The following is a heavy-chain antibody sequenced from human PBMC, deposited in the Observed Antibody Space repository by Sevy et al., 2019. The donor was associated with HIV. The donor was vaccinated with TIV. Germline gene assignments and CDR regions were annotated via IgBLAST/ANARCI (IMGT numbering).Heavy chain of an antibody. CDR3: ARAVQSGVGASAY. D-gene: IGHD1-26*01. Sequence: GGSLRLSCAASGFTFSSYAMSWVRQAPGKGLEWLAYINGSGIYTSYTDSVKGRFTISRDNAQNSLYLRMNSLRAEDTAVYYCARAVQSGVGASAYWGQGTLVTVSS. CDR1: GFTFSSYA. J-gene: IGHJ4*02. CDR2: INGSGIYT. V-gene: IGHV3-11*05.